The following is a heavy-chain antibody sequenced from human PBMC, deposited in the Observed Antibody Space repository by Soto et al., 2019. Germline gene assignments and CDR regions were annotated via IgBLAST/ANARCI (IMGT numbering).Heavy chain of an antibody. D-gene: IGHD2-21*02. CDR3: AREIVTAGANNYFDA. J-gene: IGHJ5*01. V-gene: IGHV4-4*02. CDR2: VYHTGDT. CDR1: GGTVASSHW. Sequence: QVQLQESGPRLVKPSESLSLTCGVSGGTVASSHWWSWVRQSPGRGLEWIGNVYHTGDTNFNPSLQSRVTFSVDKSNNQFSLRLTSVTAADTAVYFCAREIVTAGANNYFDAWGPGTLVTVSS.